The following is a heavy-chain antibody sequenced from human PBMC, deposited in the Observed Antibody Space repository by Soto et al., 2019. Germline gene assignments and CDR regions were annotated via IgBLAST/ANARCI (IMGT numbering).Heavy chain of an antibody. D-gene: IGHD6-13*01. CDR2: IYSGGST. CDR3: ARPTAAARDAFDI. Sequence: QPGGSLRLSCAASGFTVSINYMAWSRQAPGKGLEWVSVIYSGGSTYYADSVKGRFTISRHNSKNTLYLQMNSLRAEDTAVYYCARPTAAARDAFDIWGQGTMVTVSS. J-gene: IGHJ3*02. V-gene: IGHV3-53*04. CDR1: GFTVSINY.